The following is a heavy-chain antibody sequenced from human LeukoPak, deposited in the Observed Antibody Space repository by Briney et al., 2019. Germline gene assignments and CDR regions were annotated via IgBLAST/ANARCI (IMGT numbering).Heavy chain of an antibody. J-gene: IGHJ4*02. CDR1: GYTLTELS. CDR3: ATGLWELPSPLDY. Sequence: ASVKVSCKVSGYTLTELSMHWVRQAPGKGLEWMGGFDPEDGETIYAQKFQGRVTMTEDTSTDTAYMELSSLRSEEAAVYYCATGLWELPSPLDYWGQGTLVTVSS. CDR2: FDPEDGET. D-gene: IGHD1-26*01. V-gene: IGHV1-24*01.